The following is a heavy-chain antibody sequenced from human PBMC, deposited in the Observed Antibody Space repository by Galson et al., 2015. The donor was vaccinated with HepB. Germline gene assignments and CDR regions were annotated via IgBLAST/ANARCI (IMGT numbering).Heavy chain of an antibody. CDR1: GFTFSGSA. D-gene: IGHD6-13*01. V-gene: IGHV3-73*01. CDR3: VRSGDLSGSSSR. CDR2: IRSKATNYAA. J-gene: IGHJ4*02. Sequence: SLRLSCAASGFTFSGSAIHWVRQASGKGPEWIGHIRSKATNYAALYVPSLRGRFTISRDDSKNMPYLHMRSLKTDDTAVYYCVRSGDLSGSSSRWGQGTLVTVSS.